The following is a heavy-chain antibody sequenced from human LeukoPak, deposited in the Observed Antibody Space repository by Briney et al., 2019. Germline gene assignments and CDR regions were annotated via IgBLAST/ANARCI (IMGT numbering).Heavy chain of an antibody. D-gene: IGHD3-22*01. CDR2: IIPILGIA. Sequence: ASVKVSXKASGGTFSSYAISWVRQAPGQGLEWMGRIIPILGIANYAQKFQGRVTITADKSTSTAYMELSSLRSEDTAVYYCARDGGYYDSSGSPGMDVWGQGTTVTVSS. J-gene: IGHJ6*02. CDR3: ARDGGYYDSSGSPGMDV. V-gene: IGHV1-69*04. CDR1: GGTFSSYA.